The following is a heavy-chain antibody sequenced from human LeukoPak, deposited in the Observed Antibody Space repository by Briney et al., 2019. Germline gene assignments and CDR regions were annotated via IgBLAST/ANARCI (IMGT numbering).Heavy chain of an antibody. Sequence: GRSLRLSCAPSGFTFSDYGIHWVRQAPGQGLEGVALIWYDGSKKYYADSVKGRFTISRDNTKNTLYLQLNSLRADDTAVYYCARAHSSSSTFDLWGQGTLVTVSS. J-gene: IGHJ4*02. V-gene: IGHV3-33*01. CDR1: GFTFSDYG. CDR3: ARAHSSSSTFDL. CDR2: IWYDGSKK. D-gene: IGHD6-6*01.